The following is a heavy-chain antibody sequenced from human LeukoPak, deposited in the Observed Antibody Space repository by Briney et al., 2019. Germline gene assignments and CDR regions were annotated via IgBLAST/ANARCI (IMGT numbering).Heavy chain of an antibody. J-gene: IGHJ6*03. V-gene: IGHV1-2*02. CDR2: INPNSGGT. CDR3: AREEYYSGSYYYYYYMDV. D-gene: IGHD1-26*01. Sequence: GASVKVSCKASGYTFTGYYMHWVRQAPGQGLEWMGWINPNSGGTNYAQKFQGRVTMTRDTSISTAYMELSRLRSDDTAVYYCAREEYYSGSYYYYYYMDVWGKGSTVTISS. CDR1: GYTFTGYY.